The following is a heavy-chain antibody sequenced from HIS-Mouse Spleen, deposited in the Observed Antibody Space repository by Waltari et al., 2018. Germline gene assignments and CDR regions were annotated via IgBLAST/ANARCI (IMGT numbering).Heavy chain of an antibody. CDR2: INPNSGGT. V-gene: IGHV1-2*02. CDR1: GYTFTGYY. D-gene: IGHD3-22*01. Sequence: QVQLVQSGAEVKKPGASVKVSCKASGYTFTGYYMHWVRQAPGQGLEWMGWINPNSGGTNYAQKFQGRVTMTRDTSISTAYMELSRLRSDDTAVYYCARPNYYDSSGYYSQDAFDIWGQGTMVTVSS. J-gene: IGHJ3*02. CDR3: ARPNYYDSSGYYSQDAFDI.